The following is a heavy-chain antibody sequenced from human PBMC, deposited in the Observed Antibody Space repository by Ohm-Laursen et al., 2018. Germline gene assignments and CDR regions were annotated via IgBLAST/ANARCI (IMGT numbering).Heavy chain of an antibody. V-gene: IGHV3-30*03. Sequence: SLRLSCSASGFIFSDYGMHWVRQAPGKGLEWVAAISTDGSNKNYAESLKGRFTISRDNSKNTLFLQMDSLRTEDTAVYYCAPGGRSGDESHFWGQGTLVTVPS. CDR2: ISTDGSNK. J-gene: IGHJ4*02. CDR1: GFIFSDYG. D-gene: IGHD5-12*01. CDR3: APGGRSGDESHF.